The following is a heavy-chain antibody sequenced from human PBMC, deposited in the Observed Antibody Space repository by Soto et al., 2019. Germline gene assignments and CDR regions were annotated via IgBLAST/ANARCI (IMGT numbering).Heavy chain of an antibody. CDR3: ARSRGGYCSSTSCYGIDY. J-gene: IGHJ4*02. D-gene: IGHD2-2*01. CDR1: GGSFSGYY. CDR2: INHSGST. Sequence: SETLSLTCAVYGGSFSGYYWSWIRQPPGKGLEWIGEINHSGSTNYNPSLKSRVTISVDTSKNQFSLKLSSVTAADTAVYYCARSRGGYCSSTSCYGIDYWGQGTLVTVSS. V-gene: IGHV4-34*01.